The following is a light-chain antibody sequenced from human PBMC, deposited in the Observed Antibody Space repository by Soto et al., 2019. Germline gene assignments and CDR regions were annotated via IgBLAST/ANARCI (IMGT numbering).Light chain of an antibody. J-gene: IGLJ2*01. Sequence: QSALTQPPSASGSPGQSVTISCTGTSSDVGGYKFVSWYKQHPGKAPKLIIYEVIKRPSGVPDRFSGSKSGNTASLTVSGLQAEDEGDYYCSSYGGSNNLVFGGGTQLTVL. CDR1: SSDVGGYKF. CDR3: SSYGGSNNLV. V-gene: IGLV2-8*01. CDR2: EVI.